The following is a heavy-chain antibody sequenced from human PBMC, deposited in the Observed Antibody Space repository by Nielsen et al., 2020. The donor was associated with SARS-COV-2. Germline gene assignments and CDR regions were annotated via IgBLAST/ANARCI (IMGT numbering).Heavy chain of an antibody. CDR3: ARDLYYYGPLDY. V-gene: IGHV3-7*01. CDR1: GFTFSSYW. CDR2: IKQHGSEK. J-gene: IGHJ4*02. D-gene: IGHD3-10*01. Sequence: GESLKISCAASGFTFSSYWMSWVRQAPGKGLEWVANIKQHGSEKYYVDSVKGRFTISRDNAKNSLYLQMNSLRAEDTAVYYCARDLYYYGPLDYWGQGTLVTVSS.